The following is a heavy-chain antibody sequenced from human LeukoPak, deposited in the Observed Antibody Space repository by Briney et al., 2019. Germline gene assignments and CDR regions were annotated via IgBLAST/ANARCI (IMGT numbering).Heavy chain of an antibody. CDR2: INPNSGGT. CDR3: ARDIAGATTKYWFDP. CDR1: GYTFTGYY. V-gene: IGHV1-2*02. J-gene: IGHJ5*02. Sequence: ASVKVSCKASGYTFTGYYMHWVRQAPGQGLEWMGWINPNSGGTNYAQKFQSRVTMTRDTSISTAYMELSRLRSDDTAVYYCARDIAGATTKYWFDPWGQGTLVTVSS. D-gene: IGHD1-26*01.